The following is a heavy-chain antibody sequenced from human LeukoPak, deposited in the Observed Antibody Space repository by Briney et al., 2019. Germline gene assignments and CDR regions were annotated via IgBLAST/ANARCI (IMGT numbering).Heavy chain of an antibody. CDR3: ARSDQEVRGVISPNFDY. D-gene: IGHD3-10*01. J-gene: IGHJ4*02. V-gene: IGHV1-18*01. CDR2: ISAYNGNT. Sequence: GASVKVSCKASGYTFTSYGISWVRQAPGQGLEWMGWISAYNGNTNYAQKLQGRVTMTTDTSTSTAYMELRSLRSDDTAVYYCARSDQEVRGVISPNFDYWGQGTLVTVSS. CDR1: GYTFTSYG.